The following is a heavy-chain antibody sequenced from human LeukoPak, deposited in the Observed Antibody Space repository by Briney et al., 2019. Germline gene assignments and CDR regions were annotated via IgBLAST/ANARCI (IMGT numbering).Heavy chain of an antibody. J-gene: IGHJ4*02. D-gene: IGHD6-13*01. CDR2: MYYSRST. Sequence: SETLSLTCTVSGGSISSYYQSWIRPPPGKGLEWTGYMYYSRSTNYNPSLKSRFTISVDTSKNQFSLKLSSVAAADTAVYYCAGGYSSSWYQVWGQGTLVTVSS. V-gene: IGHV4-59*01. CDR1: GGSISSYY. CDR3: AGGYSSSWYQV.